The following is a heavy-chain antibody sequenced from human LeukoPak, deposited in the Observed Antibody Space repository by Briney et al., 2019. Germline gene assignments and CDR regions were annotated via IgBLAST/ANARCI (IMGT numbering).Heavy chain of an antibody. V-gene: IGHV4-59*12. CDR2: IYYSGST. CDR3: ARDLGERDGLNYLRSGFGF. CDR1: GGSLSSYY. Sequence: SETLSLTCTVSGGSLSSYYWSWIRQPPGKGLEWIGYIYYSGSTNYNPSLKSRVTISVDTSKNQFSLKLSSVTAADTAVYYCARDLGERDGLNYLRSGFGFWGQGSLVTVSS. D-gene: IGHD5-24*01. J-gene: IGHJ4*02.